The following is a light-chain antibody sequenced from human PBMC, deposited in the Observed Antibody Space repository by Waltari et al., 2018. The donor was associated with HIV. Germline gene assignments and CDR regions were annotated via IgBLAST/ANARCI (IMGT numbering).Light chain of an antibody. CDR2: ANS. CDR3: QSSDIRLHGLWV. J-gene: IGLJ3*02. V-gene: IGLV1-40*01. CDR1: KPTIGAGPV. Sequence: QSLLTQPPSVSATPGTRITISCTGNKPTIGAGPVVHWYLHLPETAPRLLIFANSNRPSGVPDRISGSKSTASASLAITGLQAEDEGYYYCQSSDIRLHGLWVFGGGTKVTVL.